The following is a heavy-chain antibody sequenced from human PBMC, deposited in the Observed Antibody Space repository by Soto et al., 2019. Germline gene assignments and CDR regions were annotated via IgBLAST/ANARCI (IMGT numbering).Heavy chain of an antibody. CDR2: VSAGGDMT. V-gene: IGHV3-23*01. Sequence: VHLLESGGHLVQPGGSLRLSCAASGFTFSSYAMSWVRQAPGKGLEWVSSVSAGGDMTYYSDSVKGRFTISRDNSNNVLFLQMNSLRIEDTALYYCARGDRGGSGSPASYYYSGLDVWGQGTTVTVS. CDR3: ARGDRGGSGSPASYYYSGLDV. J-gene: IGHJ6*02. CDR1: GFTFSSYA. D-gene: IGHD2-15*01.